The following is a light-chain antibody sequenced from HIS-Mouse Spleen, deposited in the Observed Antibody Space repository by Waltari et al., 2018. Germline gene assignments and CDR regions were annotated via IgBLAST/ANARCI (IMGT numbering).Light chain of an antibody. J-gene: IGLJ3*02. Sequence: QSVLTQPPSASGTPGQRVTIPCSGSSSNIGSNTVNWYQQLPGTAPKLLIYSNNQRPPGVPDRVSGSKSGTSASLAISGLQSEDEADYYCAAWDDSLNGWVFGGGTKLTVL. CDR1: SSNIGSNT. CDR2: SNN. CDR3: AAWDDSLNGWV. V-gene: IGLV1-44*01.